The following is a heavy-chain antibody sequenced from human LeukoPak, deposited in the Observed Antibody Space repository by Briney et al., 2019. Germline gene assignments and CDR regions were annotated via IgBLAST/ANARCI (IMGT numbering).Heavy chain of an antibody. D-gene: IGHD7-27*01. CDR2: MSPNSGNT. CDR1: GHTFTSYD. J-gene: IGHJ4*02. CDR3: VRGPPNWGFDY. V-gene: IGHV1-8*01. Sequence: ASVKVSCKASGHTFTSYDINWVRQATGQRLEWMGWMSPNSGNTGYAQKFQGRVTMTRDTSISTAYMELTSLRSEDTAVYYCVRGPPNWGFDYWGQGTLVTVSS.